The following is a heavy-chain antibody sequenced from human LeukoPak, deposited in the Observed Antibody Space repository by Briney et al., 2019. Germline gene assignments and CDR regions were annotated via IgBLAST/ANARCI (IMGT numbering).Heavy chain of an antibody. CDR2: ISSSSSYI. CDR3: ARRDSSGRFDY. D-gene: IGHD3-22*01. J-gene: IGHJ4*02. CDR1: GFTFSSYS. Sequence: PGGSLRLSCAASGFTFSSYSMNWVRQAPGKGLEWVSSISSSSSYIYYADSVKGRFTISRDNAKNSLYLQMNSLRAEDTAVYYCARRDSSGRFDYWAREPWSPSPQ. V-gene: IGHV3-21*01.